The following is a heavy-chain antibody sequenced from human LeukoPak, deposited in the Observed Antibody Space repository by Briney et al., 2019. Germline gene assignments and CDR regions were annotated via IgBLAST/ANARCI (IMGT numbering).Heavy chain of an antibody. D-gene: IGHD2-21*02. CDR2: ISGDGGST. CDR1: GLTFDDYA. CDR3: AKDLARGPCGGDCDAVYYYYGMDV. J-gene: IGHJ6*02. Sequence: GGSLRLSCAVSGLTFDDYAMHWVRQAPGKGLEWVSFISGDGGSTYYADSVKGRFTISRDNSKNSLYLQMNSLRTEDTALYYCAKDLARGPCGGDCDAVYYYYGMDVWGQGTTVTVSS. V-gene: IGHV3-43*02.